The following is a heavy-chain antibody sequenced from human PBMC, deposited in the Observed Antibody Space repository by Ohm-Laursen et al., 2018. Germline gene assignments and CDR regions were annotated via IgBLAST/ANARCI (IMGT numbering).Heavy chain of an antibody. J-gene: IGHJ4*02. V-gene: IGHV4-31*02. D-gene: IGHD6-13*01. Sequence: TLSLTCTVSGASISSGGYYWSWIRQHPGKGLEWIGYIYDSGSTSYNPSLKSRLTISVDTSKNQFSLKLNSVTAADTAVYYCATPVFGSRWYYFDYWGQGTLVTVSS. CDR1: GASISSGGYY. CDR2: IYDSGST. CDR3: ATPVFGSRWYYFDY.